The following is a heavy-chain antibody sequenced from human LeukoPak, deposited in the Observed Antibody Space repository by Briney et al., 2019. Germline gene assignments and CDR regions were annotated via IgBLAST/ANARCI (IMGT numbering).Heavy chain of an antibody. D-gene: IGHD3-10*01. Sequence: ASVKVSCKASGYTFTDYYLHWVRQAPGQGLEWMGWMNPNSGNTGYAQKFQGRVTITRNTSISTIYMELSSLRSEDTAVYYCARGEGGLLWFGDDAFDIWGQGTMVTVSS. J-gene: IGHJ3*02. V-gene: IGHV1-8*03. CDR2: MNPNSGNT. CDR3: ARGEGGLLWFGDDAFDI. CDR1: GYTFTDYY.